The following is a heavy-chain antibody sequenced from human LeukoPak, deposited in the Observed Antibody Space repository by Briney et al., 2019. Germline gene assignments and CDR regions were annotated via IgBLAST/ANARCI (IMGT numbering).Heavy chain of an antibody. CDR3: ASGGSRSLDY. Sequence: GGSLXLSCAASGFILSTXDMNWVRXAPGKGLEWGSFISGSDSSIYYADSVKGRFTISRDNAKNALYLQMNSLRAEDTAVYFCASGGSRSLDYWGQGTLVTVSS. CDR2: ISGSDSSI. J-gene: IGHJ4*02. V-gene: IGHV3-48*01. D-gene: IGHD2-15*01. CDR1: GFILSTXD.